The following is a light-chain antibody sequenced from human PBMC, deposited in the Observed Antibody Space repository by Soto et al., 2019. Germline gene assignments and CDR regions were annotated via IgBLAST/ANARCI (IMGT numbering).Light chain of an antibody. Sequence: EIVMTQSPATLSMPPGDRATLSCRASESVRSDLAWYQQKPGQAPRLLIYGGSIRAADIPDRFSGSGSGTEFPLTLSTLQSEDFGVYYCQQYNDWPTITFGQGTRLETK. CDR2: GGS. V-gene: IGKV3-15*01. CDR3: QQYNDWPTIT. CDR1: ESVRSD. J-gene: IGKJ5*01.